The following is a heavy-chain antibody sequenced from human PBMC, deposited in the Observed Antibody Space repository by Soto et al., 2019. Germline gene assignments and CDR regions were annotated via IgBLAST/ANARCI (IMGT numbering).Heavy chain of an antibody. V-gene: IGHV1-18*01. J-gene: IGHJ3*02. CDR3: AVAVVGADAFDI. Sequence: ASVKVSCKASGYTFTSYGISWVRQAPGQGLEWMGWISAYNGNTNYAQKLQGRVTMTTDTSTSTAYMELRSLRSDDTAVYYCAVAVVGADAFDIWGQGTMVTVSS. CDR2: ISAYNGNT. CDR1: GYTFTSYG. D-gene: IGHD2-15*01.